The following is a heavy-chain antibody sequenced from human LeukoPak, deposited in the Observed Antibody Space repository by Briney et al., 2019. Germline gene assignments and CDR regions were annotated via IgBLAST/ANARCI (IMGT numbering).Heavy chain of an antibody. Sequence: PGGSLRLSCAASGFTFSSYGMHWVRQAPGKGLEWVAVISYDGSNKYYADSVKGRFTISRDNSKNTLYLQMNSLRAEDTAVYYCAKDQTTVVTGLDYWGQGTLVTVSS. CDR3: AKDQTTVVTGLDY. CDR1: GFTFSSYG. V-gene: IGHV3-30*18. J-gene: IGHJ4*02. CDR2: ISYDGSNK. D-gene: IGHD4-23*01.